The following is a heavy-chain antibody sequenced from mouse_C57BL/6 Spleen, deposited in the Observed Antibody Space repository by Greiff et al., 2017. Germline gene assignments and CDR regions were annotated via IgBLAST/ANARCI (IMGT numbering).Heavy chain of an antibody. V-gene: IGHV6-3*01. CDR2: IRLKSDNYAT. D-gene: IGHD2-4*01. CDR1: GFTFSNYW. Sequence: EVKVEESGGGLVQPGGSMKLSCVASGFTFSNYWMNWVRQSPEKGLEWVAQIRLKSDNYATHYAESVKGRFTISRDDSKSSVYLQMNNLRAEDTGIYYSTGGDYDYDVLFDYWGQGTTLTVSS. CDR3: TGGDYDYDVLFDY. J-gene: IGHJ2*01.